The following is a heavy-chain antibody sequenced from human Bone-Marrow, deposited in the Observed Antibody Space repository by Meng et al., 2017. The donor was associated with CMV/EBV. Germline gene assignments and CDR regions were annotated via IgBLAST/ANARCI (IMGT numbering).Heavy chain of an antibody. V-gene: IGHV4-39*01. D-gene: IGHD6-6*01. CDR1: GGSISSSSYY. CDR3: ARLIARPDAWFDP. J-gene: IGHJ5*02. CDR2: IYYSGST. Sequence: SETLSLTCTVSGGSISSSSYYWGWIRQPPGKGLEWIGSIYYSGSTYYNPSLKSRVTISVDTSKNQFSLKLSSVTAADTAVYYCARLIARPDAWFDPWGQGTLVTVSS.